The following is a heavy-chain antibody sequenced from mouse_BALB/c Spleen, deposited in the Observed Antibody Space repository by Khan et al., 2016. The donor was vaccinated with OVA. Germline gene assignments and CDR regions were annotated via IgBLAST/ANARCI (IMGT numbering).Heavy chain of an antibody. Sequence: VQLKESGPELMKPGASVKISCKASGYSFTTYYIHWVLQSHGKSLDWIGYIDPFSGDTTYNQKFKGKATLTLDKSSSTAYIHLNNLTSEDSAVYSCTRHGYVAWFTYWGQGTLVTVSA. CDR2: IDPFSGDT. J-gene: IGHJ3*01. CDR1: GYSFTTYY. CDR3: TRHGYVAWFTY. V-gene: IGHV1S135*01. D-gene: IGHD2-2*01.